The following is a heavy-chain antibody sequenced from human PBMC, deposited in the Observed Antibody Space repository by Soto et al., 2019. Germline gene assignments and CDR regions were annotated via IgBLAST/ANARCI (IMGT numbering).Heavy chain of an antibody. CDR2: ISSSSSTI. V-gene: IGHV3-48*04. D-gene: IGHD3-9*01. CDR1: GFTFSSYS. CDR3: ARDLPLTYYDILTGPSYYY. J-gene: IGHJ4*02. Sequence: GGSLRLACAASGFTFSSYSMNWVRQAPGKGLEWVSYISSSSSTIYYADSVKGRFTISRDNAKNSLYLQMNSLRAEDTAVYYSARDLPLTYYDILTGPSYYYWGQGTLVTVSS.